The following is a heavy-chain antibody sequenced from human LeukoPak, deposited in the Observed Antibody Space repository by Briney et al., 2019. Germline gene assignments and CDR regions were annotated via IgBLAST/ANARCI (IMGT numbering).Heavy chain of an antibody. Sequence: GGSLRLSCAASGFTFSSYWMHWVRQAPGKGLEWVAVISYDGSNKYYADSVKGRFTISRDNSKNTLYLQMNSLRAEDTAVYYCARDKGCSSTSCYPVYYYYGMDVWGQGTTVTVSS. CDR3: ARDKGCSSTSCYPVYYYYGMDV. V-gene: IGHV3-30-3*01. D-gene: IGHD2-2*01. CDR1: GFTFSSYW. CDR2: ISYDGSNK. J-gene: IGHJ6*02.